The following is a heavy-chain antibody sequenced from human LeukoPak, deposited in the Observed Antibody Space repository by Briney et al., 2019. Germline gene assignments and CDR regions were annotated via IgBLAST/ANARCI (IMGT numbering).Heavy chain of an antibody. Sequence: PGGSLRLSCAASGFTFSSYSMNWVRQAPGKGLEWVSSISSSSSYIYYADSVKGRFTISRDNAKNSLYLQMNSLRAEDTAVYYCARDLGQYYDTSDNWFDPWGQGTLVTVSS. CDR3: ARDLGQYYDTSDNWFDP. CDR2: ISSSSSYI. CDR1: GFTFSSYS. D-gene: IGHD3-22*01. V-gene: IGHV3-21*01. J-gene: IGHJ5*02.